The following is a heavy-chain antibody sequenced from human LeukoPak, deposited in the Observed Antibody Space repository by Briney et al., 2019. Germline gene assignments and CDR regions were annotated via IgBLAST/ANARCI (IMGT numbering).Heavy chain of an antibody. Sequence: SETLSLTCTVSGDSFSRYYWSWIRQPPGRGLEWIGYIYYTGGTDYNPSLKSRVTISWDTSKNQFSLKLRSVTAADTAVYYCARIVLSSWFHQYIYDYWGQGTLVTVSS. J-gene: IGHJ4*02. CDR3: ARIVLSSWFHQYIYDY. CDR2: IYYTGGT. D-gene: IGHD6-13*01. CDR1: GDSFSRYY. V-gene: IGHV4-59*08.